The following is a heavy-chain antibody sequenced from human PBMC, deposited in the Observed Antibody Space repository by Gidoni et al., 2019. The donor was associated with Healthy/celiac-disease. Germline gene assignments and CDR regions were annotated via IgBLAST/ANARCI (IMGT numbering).Heavy chain of an antibody. J-gene: IGHJ6*02. Sequence: QVQLVQSGAEVKKPGSSVKVSCKASGGTFSSYAISWVRQAPGQGLEWMGRIIPILGIANYAQKFQGRVTIPADKSTSTAYMELSSLRSEDTAVYYCASEIRLDYYGMDVWGQGTTVTVSS. CDR2: IIPILGIA. CDR1: GGTFSSYA. CDR3: ASEIRLDYYGMDV. D-gene: IGHD4-17*01. V-gene: IGHV1-69*04.